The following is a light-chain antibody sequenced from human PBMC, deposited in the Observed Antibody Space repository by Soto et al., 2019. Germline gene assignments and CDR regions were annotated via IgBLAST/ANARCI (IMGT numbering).Light chain of an antibody. J-gene: IGLJ1*01. CDR2: SNN. CDR3: AAWDDSLNGYV. CDR1: SSNIGSNP. V-gene: IGLV1-44*01. Sequence: QSVLTQPPSASGTPGQMVTISCSGSSSNIGSNPVNWYQQLPGTAPKILIYSNNQRPSGVPDRLSGSKSGTSASLAISGLQSEDEADYYCAAWDDSLNGYVFGNGTKVTVL.